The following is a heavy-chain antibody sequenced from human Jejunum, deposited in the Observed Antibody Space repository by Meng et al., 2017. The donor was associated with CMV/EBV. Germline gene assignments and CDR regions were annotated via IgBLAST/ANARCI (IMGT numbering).Heavy chain of an antibody. CDR3: AREGLVGDLRYFDL. V-gene: IGHV1-2*06. CDR2: INPNSGGA. Sequence: QVQLVQSGAEGKKPGSSVKVSGKASGYTFTTYYMHWVRQAPGQGLEWMGRINPNSGGANYAQKFQGRVTMTRDTSISTAYMELSRLRSDDTAVYYCAREGLVGDLRYFDLWGRGTLVTVSS. J-gene: IGHJ2*01. D-gene: IGHD3-16*01. CDR1: GYTFTTYY.